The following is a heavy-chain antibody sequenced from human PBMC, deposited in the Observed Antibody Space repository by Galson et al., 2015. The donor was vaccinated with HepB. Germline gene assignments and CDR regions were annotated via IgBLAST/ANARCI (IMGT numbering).Heavy chain of an antibody. V-gene: IGHV3-11*01. J-gene: IGHJ4*02. CDR2: ISSSGSTI. D-gene: IGHD3-16*02. Sequence: SLRLSCAASGFTFSDYYMSWIRQAPGKGLEWVSYISSSGSTIYYADSVKGRFTISRDNAKNSLYLQMNSLRAEDTAVYYCARESRYDYVWGSYRTPPDYWGQGTLVTVSS. CDR1: GFTFSDYY. CDR3: ARESRYDYVWGSYRTPPDY.